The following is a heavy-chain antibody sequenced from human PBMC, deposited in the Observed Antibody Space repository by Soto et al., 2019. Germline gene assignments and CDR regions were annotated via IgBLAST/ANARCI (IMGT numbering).Heavy chain of an antibody. V-gene: IGHV5-51*03. CDR2: IYPRDSDT. Sequence: EVQLVQSGAEVKKPGESLKISCKGSGYNFPTYWIAWVRQMPGKGLEWMGIIYPRDSDTIYSPSFQGQVTISADKSINSARLQGSSLRASDTPMYFCVRGGVSSWSTCDPWGQGTLVIVSS. D-gene: IGHD6-13*01. CDR3: VRGGVSSWSTCDP. J-gene: IGHJ5*02. CDR1: GYNFPTYW.